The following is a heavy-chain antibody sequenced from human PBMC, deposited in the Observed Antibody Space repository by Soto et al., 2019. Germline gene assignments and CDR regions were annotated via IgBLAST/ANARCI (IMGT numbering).Heavy chain of an antibody. J-gene: IGHJ6*02. D-gene: IGHD6-19*01. Sequence: ASVKVSCKTSGYTFSNYGINWVRQAPGQGLEWMGWIIGYNGNTNYAQTVQGRVTMTTDTSTGTVYMELRSLKSDDTAIYYCSRFIMVGGWFDPNYYHGMDVWGQGTTVTVSS. V-gene: IGHV1-18*01. CDR3: SRFIMVGGWFDPNYYHGMDV. CDR2: IIGYNGNT. CDR1: GYTFSNYG.